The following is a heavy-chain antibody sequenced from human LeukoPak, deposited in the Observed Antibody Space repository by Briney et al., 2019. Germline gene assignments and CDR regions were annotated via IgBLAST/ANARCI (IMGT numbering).Heavy chain of an antibody. CDR3: ARATRGLDP. CDR1: GFTFSDYW. D-gene: IGHD3-10*01. J-gene: IGHJ5*02. CDR2: IKQDGSEK. V-gene: IGHV3-7*01. Sequence: GGSLRLSCAASGFTFSDYWMSWVRQAPGKGLEWVASIKQDGSEKYYVDSVKGRFTISKDNPKNPLYLQTNSLRAEDTAVYYCARATRGLDPWGQGTLVTVSS.